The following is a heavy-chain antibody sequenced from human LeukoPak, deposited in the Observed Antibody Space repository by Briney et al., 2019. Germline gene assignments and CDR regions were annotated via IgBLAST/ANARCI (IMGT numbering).Heavy chain of an antibody. J-gene: IGHJ4*02. CDR2: ISSSSSYI. CDR3: ARDPYSSGRYAWYKI. CDR1: GFTFSSYS. Sequence: GSLRLSCAASGFTFSSYSMNWARRAPGKGLEGVSSISSSSSYIYYADSVKGRFTISRDNAKNSLYLQMNSLRVEDTAVYYCARDPYSSGRYAWYKIWGQGTLVTVSS. V-gene: IGHV3-21*01. D-gene: IGHD6-19*01.